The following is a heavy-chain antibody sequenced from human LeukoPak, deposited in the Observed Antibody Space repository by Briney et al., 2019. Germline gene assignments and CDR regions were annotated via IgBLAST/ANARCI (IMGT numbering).Heavy chain of an antibody. CDR2: ISGSGGST. Sequence: GGSLRLSCAASGFTFSNYGMSWVRQALGKGLEWVSGISGSGGSTYYADSVKGRFTISRGNSKNTLFLQMNSLRAEDRAVYYCAKDSLRTVPKASFDSWGQGTLVTVSS. CDR3: AKDSLRTVPKASFDS. D-gene: IGHD2-2*01. CDR1: GFTFSNYG. J-gene: IGHJ4*02. V-gene: IGHV3-23*01.